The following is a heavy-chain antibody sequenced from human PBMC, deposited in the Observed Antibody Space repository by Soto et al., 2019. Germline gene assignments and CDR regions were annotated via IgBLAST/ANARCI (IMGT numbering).Heavy chain of an antibody. D-gene: IGHD5-12*01. CDR3: ARVKWLRFDY. J-gene: IGHJ4*02. Sequence: EVQLLESGGGLVQPGGSLRLSCAASGFTFGSYAMSWVRQAPGKGLEWVSSIGAGYGTYYADSVKGRFTISRDNSKNTLYLQMNSLRAEDTAVYYCARVKWLRFDYWGQGTLVTVSS. V-gene: IGHV3-23*01. CDR2: IGAGYGT. CDR1: GFTFGSYA.